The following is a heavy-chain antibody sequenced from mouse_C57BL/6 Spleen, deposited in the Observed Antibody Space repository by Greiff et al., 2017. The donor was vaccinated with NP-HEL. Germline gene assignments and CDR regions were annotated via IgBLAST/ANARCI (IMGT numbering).Heavy chain of an antibody. J-gene: IGHJ1*03. CDR1: GFTFSSYA. CDR3: TRVQDYYGSSKWYFDV. CDR2: ISSGGDYI. Sequence: EVQLVESGEGLVKPGGSLKLSCAASGFTFSSYAMSWVRQTPEKRLEWVAYISSGGDYIYYADTVKGRFTISRDNARNTLYLQMSSLKSEDTAMYYCTRVQDYYGSSKWYFDVWGTGTTVTVSS. D-gene: IGHD1-1*01. V-gene: IGHV5-9-1*02.